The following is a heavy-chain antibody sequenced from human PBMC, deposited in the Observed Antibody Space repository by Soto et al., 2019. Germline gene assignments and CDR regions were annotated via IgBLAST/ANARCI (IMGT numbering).Heavy chain of an antibody. D-gene: IGHD3-3*01. Sequence: EVRLEESGGGLVQPGGSLGLSCAASGFTFSGYEMNWVRQVPGKGLQWVSYIGTSETIRYYADSVKGRFTISRDNAKNSLYLQMNSLRAEDTAIYYCARETLTLFGGVRDNVYYGMDVWGPGTTVTVSS. CDR1: GFTFSGYE. V-gene: IGHV3-48*03. J-gene: IGHJ6*02. CDR2: IGTSETIR. CDR3: ARETLTLFGGVRDNVYYGMDV.